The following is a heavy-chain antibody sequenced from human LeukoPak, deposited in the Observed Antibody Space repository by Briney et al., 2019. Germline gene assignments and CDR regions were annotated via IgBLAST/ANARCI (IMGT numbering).Heavy chain of an antibody. CDR2: IYTSGST. D-gene: IGHD3-3*01. Sequence: SETLSLTCTVSGGSISSYYWSWIRQPAGKGLEWIGRIYTSGSTNYNPSLKSRVTISVDTSKNQFSLKLSSVTAADTAVYYCASGRYDLGTVYWGQGTLVTVSS. V-gene: IGHV4-4*07. CDR1: GGSISSYY. CDR3: ASGRYDLGTVY. J-gene: IGHJ4*02.